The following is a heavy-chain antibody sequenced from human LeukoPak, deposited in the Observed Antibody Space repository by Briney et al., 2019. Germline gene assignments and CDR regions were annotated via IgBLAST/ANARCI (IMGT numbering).Heavy chain of an antibody. V-gene: IGHV1-46*01. CDR2: INPSGGST. J-gene: IGHJ4*02. CDR1: GYTFTSYG. Sequence: ASVKVSCKASGYTFTSYGISWVRQAPGQGLEWMGIINPSGGSTSYAQKFQGRVTMTRDTSTSTVYMELSSLRSEDTAVYYCARGLGDWYYFDYWGQGTLVTVSS. D-gene: IGHD2-21*01. CDR3: ARGLGDWYYFDY.